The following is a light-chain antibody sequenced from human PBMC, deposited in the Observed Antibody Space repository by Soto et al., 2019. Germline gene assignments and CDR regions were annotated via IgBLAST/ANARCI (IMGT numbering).Light chain of an antibody. V-gene: IGKV3-11*01. CDR1: QSVSSY. Sequence: ENVLTQSQATLLLSPGERATLSCRASQSVSSYLAWYQLKSGQAPRLLIYDASNRATGIPSRFSVSGSGTDFTLTMRSRDPEDVAVYICQYRSNWSPGTYEQGTRLEIK. CDR3: QYRSNWSPGT. CDR2: DAS. J-gene: IGKJ5*01.